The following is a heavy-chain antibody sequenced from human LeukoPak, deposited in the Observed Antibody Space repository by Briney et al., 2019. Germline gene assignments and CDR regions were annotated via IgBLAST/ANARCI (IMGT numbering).Heavy chain of an antibody. CDR3: ARSPAAGNYYFDY. V-gene: IGHV1-3*02. CDR2: SNAGNGNT. J-gene: IGHJ4*02. Sequence: ASVKVSRKASGYTFTSYAMHWVRQASGQRLEWMGRSNAGNGNTKYSQEFQGRVTITRDTSASTAYMELSSLRSEDMAVYYCARSPAAGNYYFDYWGQGTLVTVSS. CDR1: GYTFTSYA. D-gene: IGHD6-13*01.